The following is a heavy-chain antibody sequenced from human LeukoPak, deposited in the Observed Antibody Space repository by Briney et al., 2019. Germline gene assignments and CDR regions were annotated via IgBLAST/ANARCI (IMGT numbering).Heavy chain of an antibody. CDR3: ARRAFGSYYMDV. V-gene: IGHV1-18*01. J-gene: IGHJ6*03. CDR2: ISAYNGNT. D-gene: IGHD3-10*01. CDR1: GYTFTSYD. Sequence: ASVKVSCKASGYTFTSYDINWVRQAPGQGLEWMGWISAYNGNTNYAQKLQGRVTMTTDTSTSTAYMELRSLRSEDTAVYYCARRAFGSYYMDVWGKGTTVTVSS.